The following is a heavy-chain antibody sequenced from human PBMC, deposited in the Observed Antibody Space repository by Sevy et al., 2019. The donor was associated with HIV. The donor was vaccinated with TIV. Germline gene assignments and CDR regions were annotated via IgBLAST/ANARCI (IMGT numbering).Heavy chain of an antibody. CDR3: ARDPGYNYLFYYFDD. D-gene: IGHD5-18*01. CDR2: IWYDGSNK. J-gene: IGHJ4*02. CDR1: GVTFRNDG. V-gene: IGHV3-33*01. Sequence: GGSLRLSCAASGVTFRNDGMHWVRQAPGKGLEWVAVIWYDGSNKEYADSVKGRFTISRDNSKNTLYLEMNSLRAEDTAVYYCARDPGYNYLFYYFDDWGQGILVTVSS.